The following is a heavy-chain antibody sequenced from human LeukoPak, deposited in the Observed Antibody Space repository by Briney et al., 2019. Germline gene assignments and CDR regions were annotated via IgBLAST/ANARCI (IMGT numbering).Heavy chain of an antibody. CDR1: GFTFSNAW. J-gene: IGHJ4*02. CDR3: TTDDTLDTAMEDY. Sequence: GGSLRLSCAASGFTFSNAWMSWVRQAPGKGLEWVGRIKSKTDGGTTDYAAPVKGRFTISRDDSKNTLYLQMNSLKTEDTAVYYCTTDDTLDTAMEDYWGQGTLVTVSS. V-gene: IGHV3-15*01. D-gene: IGHD5-18*01. CDR2: IKSKTDGGTT.